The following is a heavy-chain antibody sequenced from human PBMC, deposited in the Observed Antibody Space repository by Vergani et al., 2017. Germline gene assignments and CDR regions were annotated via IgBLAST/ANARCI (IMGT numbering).Heavy chain of an antibody. V-gene: IGHV4-34*01. Sequence: QVQLQQWGAGLLKPSETLSLTRAVYGGSFSGYYWSWIRQPPGKGLEWIGEINHSGSTNYNPSLKSRVTISVDTSKNQFSLKLSSVTAADTAVYYCAREGRFLEWLPMDYFDYWGQGTLVTVSS. CDR3: AREGRFLEWLPMDYFDY. D-gene: IGHD3-3*01. J-gene: IGHJ4*02. CDR2: INHSGST. CDR1: GGSFSGYY.